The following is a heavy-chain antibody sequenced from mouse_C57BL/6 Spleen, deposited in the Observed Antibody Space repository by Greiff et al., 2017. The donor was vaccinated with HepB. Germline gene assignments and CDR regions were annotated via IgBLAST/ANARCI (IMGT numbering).Heavy chain of an antibody. V-gene: IGHV1-72*01. D-gene: IGHD1-1*01. CDR2: IDPNSGGT. Sequence: QVQLKQPGAELVKPGASVKLSCKASGYTFTSYWMHWVKQRPGRGLEWIGRIDPNSGGTKYNEKFKSKATLTVDKPSSTAYMQLSSLTSEDSAVYYCARSLLYGSSYRDYAMDYWGQGTSVTVSS. CDR1: GYTFTSYW. J-gene: IGHJ4*01. CDR3: ARSLLYGSSYRDYAMDY.